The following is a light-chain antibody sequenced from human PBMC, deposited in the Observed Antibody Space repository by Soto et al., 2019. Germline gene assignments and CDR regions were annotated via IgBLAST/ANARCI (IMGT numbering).Light chain of an antibody. CDR1: QSVRSN. CDR3: QQYNNWPPLA. V-gene: IGKV3-15*01. CDR2: GAS. Sequence: EIVMTQSPATLSVYPGERATLSCRASQSVRSNLAWYQQKPGQAPRLLIYGASTRATGIPARFSGSGSGTDFTLTISSLQSEDFAVYYCQQYNNWPPLAFGPGTKVDMK. J-gene: IGKJ3*01.